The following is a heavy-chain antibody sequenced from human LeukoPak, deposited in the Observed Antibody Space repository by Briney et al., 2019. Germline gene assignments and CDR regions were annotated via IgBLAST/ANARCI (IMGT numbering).Heavy chain of an antibody. J-gene: IGHJ4*02. CDR2: IYPRDSHI. CDR3: VRQGDSSGSTDY. CDR1: GYNCITYW. D-gene: IGHD3-22*01. Sequence: GESLTISCKGSGYNCITYWIGWVGKLPCKVLESMGIIYPRDSHIRCSSSFQGQVTIAADKSITTAYLQWSSLKASDTAMYYCVRQGDSSGSTDYWGQGTLVTVSS. V-gene: IGHV5-51*01.